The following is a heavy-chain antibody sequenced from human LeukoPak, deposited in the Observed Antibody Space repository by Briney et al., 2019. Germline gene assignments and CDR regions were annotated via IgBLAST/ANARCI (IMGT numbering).Heavy chain of an antibody. V-gene: IGHV3-64D*06. Sequence: GRSLRLSCAASGFTFSSYAMHWVRQAPGKGLEYVSAISSNGGSTYYADSVKGRFAISRDNSKNTLYLQMSSLRADDTAVYYCVKGVSAKENYFDYWGQGTLVTVSS. CDR2: ISSNGGST. CDR1: GFTFSSYA. CDR3: VKGVSAKENYFDY. J-gene: IGHJ4*02. D-gene: IGHD6-13*01.